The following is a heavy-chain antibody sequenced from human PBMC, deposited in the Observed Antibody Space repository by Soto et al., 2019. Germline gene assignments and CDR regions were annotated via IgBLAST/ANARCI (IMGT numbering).Heavy chain of an antibody. V-gene: IGHV3-48*03. Sequence: PGGSLSLSCVASEFTFRSYEMNWVRHAPGKGLEWVSYISSSGTTIYYTDSVKGRFTISRDNAKKSLYLQMNSLRAEDTAVYYCVRFGGAAAGPGDYWGQGTLVTVAS. CDR1: EFTFRSYE. J-gene: IGHJ4*02. CDR3: VRFGGAAAGPGDY. CDR2: ISSSGTTI. D-gene: IGHD6-13*01.